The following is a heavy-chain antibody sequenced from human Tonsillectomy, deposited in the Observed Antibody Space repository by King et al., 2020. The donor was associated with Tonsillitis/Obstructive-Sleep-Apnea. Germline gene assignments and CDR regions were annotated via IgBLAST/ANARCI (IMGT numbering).Heavy chain of an antibody. V-gene: IGHV1-2*02. J-gene: IGHJ6*02. D-gene: IGHD6-25*01. CDR2: INPNSGGT. CDR1: GYTFTDYY. CDR3: ARELGTTYSSGQGYYGMDV. Sequence: QVQLVESGTEVKKPGASVKVSCKASGYTFTDYYMYWVRQAPGQGLEWMGWINPNSGGTNYAQKFQGMVTMTRDTSISTAYMELSRLRPDDTALYYCARELGTTYSSGQGYYGMDVWGQGTTVTVSS.